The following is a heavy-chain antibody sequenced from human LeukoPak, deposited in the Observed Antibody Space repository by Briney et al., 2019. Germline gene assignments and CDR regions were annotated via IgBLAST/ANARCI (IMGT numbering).Heavy chain of an antibody. V-gene: IGHV1-18*01. D-gene: IGHD1-1*01. Sequence: ASVKVSCKASGYTFTSYGISWVRLAPGKGLEWMGWISAYNGNTNYAQKFQGRVTMTTDTSTSTAYMELRSLTSDDTAVYYCARDISTTGDWFDPWGQGTLVTVSS. CDR3: ARDISTTGDWFDP. J-gene: IGHJ5*02. CDR2: ISAYNGNT. CDR1: GYTFTSYG.